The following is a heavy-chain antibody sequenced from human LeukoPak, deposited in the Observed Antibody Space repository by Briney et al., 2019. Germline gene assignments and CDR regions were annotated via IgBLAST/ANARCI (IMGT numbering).Heavy chain of an antibody. CDR2: ISAYNGNT. V-gene: IGHV1-18*01. CDR3: ARVTTYDFWSGYYPTPFDY. D-gene: IGHD3-3*01. Sequence: ASVTVSCKASGYTFTSYGISWVRQAPGQGLEWMGWISAYNGNTNYAQKLQGRVTMTTDTSTSTAYMELRSLRSDDTAVYYCARVTTYDFWSGYYPTPFDYWGQGTLVTVSS. CDR1: GYTFTSYG. J-gene: IGHJ4*02.